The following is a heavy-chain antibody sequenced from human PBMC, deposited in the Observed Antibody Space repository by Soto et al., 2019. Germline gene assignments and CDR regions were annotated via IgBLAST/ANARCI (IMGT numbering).Heavy chain of an antibody. J-gene: IGHJ6*02. CDR2: IMPIVGTA. Sequence: QVQLVQSGAEVKKPGSSVKVCCRASGGTFSSFSINWVRQAPGQGLEWMGGIMPIVGTASYAQKFQGRVTITADGSTSTAHMELSSLRSEDTAVYYCALRNAMDVWGQGTTVTVSS. V-gene: IGHV1-69*01. CDR3: ALRNAMDV. CDR1: GGTFSSFS.